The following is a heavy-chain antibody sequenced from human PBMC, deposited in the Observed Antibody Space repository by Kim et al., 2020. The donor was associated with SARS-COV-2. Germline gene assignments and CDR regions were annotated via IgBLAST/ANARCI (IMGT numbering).Heavy chain of an antibody. D-gene: IGHD3-3*01. V-gene: IGHV1-2*02. Sequence: ASVKVSCKASGYTFTDYYIHWVRQAPGQGLEWMGWINPYSGDTTYAQKFQGRVTMTRDTSISTPYVELSSLRSDDTAVYYCARSAHFWSGHYLDFWGQVTLITV. CDR2: INPYSGDT. CDR1: GYTFTDYY. J-gene: IGHJ4*02. CDR3: ARSAHFWSGHYLDF.